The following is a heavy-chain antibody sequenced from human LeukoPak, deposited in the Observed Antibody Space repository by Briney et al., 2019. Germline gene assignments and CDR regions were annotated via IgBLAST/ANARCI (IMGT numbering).Heavy chain of an antibody. D-gene: IGHD2-21*02. V-gene: IGHV7-4-1*02. J-gene: IGHJ4*02. CDR1: GYTFTSYA. CDR2: INTNTGNP. CDR3: ARDGGCGGDCPLDY. Sequence: GASVKVSCKASGYTFTSYAMNWVRQAPGQGLEWMGWINTNTGNPTYAQGFTGRFAFSLDTPVSTAYLQISSLKAEDTAVYYCARDGGCGGDCPLDYWGQGTLVTVSS.